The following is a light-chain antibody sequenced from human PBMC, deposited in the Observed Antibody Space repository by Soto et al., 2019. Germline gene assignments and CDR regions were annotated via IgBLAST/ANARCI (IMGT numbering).Light chain of an antibody. J-gene: IGKJ2*01. CDR2: AAS. CDR3: KQANRVPYT. Sequence: DIQMTQSPSSVSASVGDRVTITCRASQGISSWLAWYQQKPGKAPKLLIYAASSLQSGVPSRFSGSGSGTDLTLTSSSRQPEDFATYYSKQANRVPYTGGQGTKLEIK. V-gene: IGKV1-12*01. CDR1: QGISSW.